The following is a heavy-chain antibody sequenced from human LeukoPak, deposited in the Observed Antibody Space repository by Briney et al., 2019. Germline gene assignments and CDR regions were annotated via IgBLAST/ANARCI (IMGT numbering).Heavy chain of an antibody. V-gene: IGHV3-15*01. Sequence: GGSLRLSCAASGFTFSNAWMSWVRQAPGKGLEWVGRIKSKTDGGTTDYAAPVKGRFTISRDDSKNTLYLQMNSLRAEDTAVYYCARDHGAAATDAFDIWGQGTMVTVSS. CDR1: GFTFSNAW. J-gene: IGHJ3*02. CDR2: IKSKTDGGTT. CDR3: ARDHGAAATDAFDI. D-gene: IGHD2-2*01.